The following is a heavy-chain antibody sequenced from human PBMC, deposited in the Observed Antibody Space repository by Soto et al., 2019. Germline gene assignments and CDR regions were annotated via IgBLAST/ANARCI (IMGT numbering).Heavy chain of an antibody. J-gene: IGHJ4*02. CDR3: ARKPRGSSGWYPFDY. CDR1: GVTFSSYS. V-gene: IGHV3-21*01. D-gene: IGHD6-19*01. CDR2: ISSSSSYI. Sequence: PGGSLRLSCAASGVTFSSYSMNWVRQAPGKGLEWVSSISSSSSYIYYADSVKGRFTISRDNAKNSLYLQMNSLRAEDTAVYYCARKPRGSSGWYPFDYWGQGTLVTVSS.